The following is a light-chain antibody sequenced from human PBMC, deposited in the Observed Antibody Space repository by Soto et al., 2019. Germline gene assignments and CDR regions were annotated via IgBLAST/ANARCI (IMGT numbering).Light chain of an antibody. CDR1: QSVSSSY. J-gene: IGKJ4*01. V-gene: IGKV3-20*01. Sequence: EIVLTQSPGTLSLSPGERATLSCRASQSVSSSYLAWYQQKPGQAPRLLIYGASSRATGIPDRFSGGGSGTDFTLTISRLEPEDFAVYYCQQYGSFALTFGGGTKV. CDR3: QQYGSFALT. CDR2: GAS.